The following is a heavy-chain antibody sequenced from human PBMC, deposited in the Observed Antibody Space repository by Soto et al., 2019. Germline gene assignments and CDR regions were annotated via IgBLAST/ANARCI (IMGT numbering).Heavy chain of an antibody. CDR2: INAGNGNT. V-gene: IGHV1-3*01. CDR1: GYTFTSYA. J-gene: IGHJ3*01. D-gene: IGHD3-16*02. Sequence: VASVKVSCKASGYTFTSYAMHWVRQAPGQRLEWMGWINAGNGNTKYSQKFQGRVTITRDTSASTAYMELSSLRSEDTAVYYCARYRTKVPVAFDVWGQGTMVTVSS. CDR3: ARYRTKVPVAFDV.